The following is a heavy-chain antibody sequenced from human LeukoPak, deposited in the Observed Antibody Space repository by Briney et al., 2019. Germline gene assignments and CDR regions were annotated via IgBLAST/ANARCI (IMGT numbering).Heavy chain of an antibody. Sequence: SETLSLTCTVSGYSISSGYYWGWIRQPPGKGLEWIGSIYHSGSTYYNPSLKSRVTISVDKSKDQFSLKMSSVTAADTAVYYCARAGGVVTEAYFDYWGQGTLVTVSS. CDR3: ARAGGVVTEAYFDY. J-gene: IGHJ4*02. CDR2: IYHSGST. V-gene: IGHV4-38-2*02. CDR1: GYSISSGYY. D-gene: IGHD2-21*02.